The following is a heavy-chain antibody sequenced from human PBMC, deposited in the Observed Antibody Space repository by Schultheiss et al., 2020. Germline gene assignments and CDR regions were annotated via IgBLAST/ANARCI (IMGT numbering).Heavy chain of an antibody. V-gene: IGHV3-33*01. D-gene: IGHD3-16*01. CDR3: ARWGDFGYYYYYGMDV. CDR2: IWYDGSNK. CDR1: GFTFSSYG. J-gene: IGHJ6*04. Sequence: GESLKISCAASGFTFSSYGMHWVRQAPGKGLEWVAVIWYDGSNKYYADSVKGRFTISRDNSKNTLYLQMNSLRAEDTAVYYCARWGDFGYYYYYGMDVWGKGTTVTVSS.